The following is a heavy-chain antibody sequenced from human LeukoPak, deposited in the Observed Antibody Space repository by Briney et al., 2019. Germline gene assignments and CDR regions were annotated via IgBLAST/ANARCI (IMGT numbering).Heavy chain of an antibody. Sequence: SETLSLTCTVSGGSISSSSYYWGWIRQPPVKGLEWIGSIYYSGSTYYNPSLKSRVTISVDTSKNQFSLKLSSVTAADTAVHYCARGNYDILTGYSGYASNWGQGTLVTVSS. CDR1: GGSISSSSYY. CDR2: IYYSGST. D-gene: IGHD3-9*01. CDR3: ARGNYDILTGYSGYASN. V-gene: IGHV4-39*07. J-gene: IGHJ4*02.